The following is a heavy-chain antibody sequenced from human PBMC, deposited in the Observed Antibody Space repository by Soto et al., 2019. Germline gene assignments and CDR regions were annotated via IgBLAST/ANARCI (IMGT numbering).Heavy chain of an antibody. D-gene: IGHD6-19*01. CDR3: ARRLAVADWFDP. V-gene: IGHV4-59*08. CDR1: GGSISSYY. Sequence: PSETLSLTCTVSGGSISSYYWSWIRQPPGKGLEWIGYIYYSGSTNYNPSLKSRVTISVDTSKNQFSLKLSSVTAADTAVYYCARRLAVADWFDPWGQGTLVTVSS. J-gene: IGHJ5*02. CDR2: IYYSGST.